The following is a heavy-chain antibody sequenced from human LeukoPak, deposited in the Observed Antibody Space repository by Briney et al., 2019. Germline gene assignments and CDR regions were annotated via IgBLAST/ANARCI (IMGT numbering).Heavy chain of an antibody. CDR1: GFTFSSYW. V-gene: IGHV3-74*01. Sequence: PGGSLRLSCAAFGFTFSSYWMHWVRQAPGKGLVWVSRINSDGSSTSYADSVKGRFTISRDNAKNTLYLQMNSLRAEDTAVYYCARDCRVGRAFDYWGQGTLVTVSS. D-gene: IGHD2-2*01. CDR3: ARDCRVGRAFDY. CDR2: INSDGSST. J-gene: IGHJ4*02.